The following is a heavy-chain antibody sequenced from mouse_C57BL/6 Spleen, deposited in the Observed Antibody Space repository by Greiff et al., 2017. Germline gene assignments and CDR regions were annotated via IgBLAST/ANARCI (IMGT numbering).Heavy chain of an antibody. CDR1: GYTFTSYW. Sequence: QVQLQQPGAELVKPGASVKMSCKASGYTFTSYWITWVKQRPGQGLEWIGDIYPGSGSTNYNEKFKGKATLTVDTSSSTAYMQLSSLTSEDSAVYYCARRDYSKRGVADWGQGTLVTVAA. D-gene: IGHD2-5*01. V-gene: IGHV1-55*01. CDR2: IYPGSGST. J-gene: IGHJ3*01. CDR3: ARRDYSKRGVAD.